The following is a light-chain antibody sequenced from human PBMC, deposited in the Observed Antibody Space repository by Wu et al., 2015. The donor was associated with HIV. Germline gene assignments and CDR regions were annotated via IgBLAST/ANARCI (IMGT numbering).Light chain of an antibody. Sequence: DIVLTQSPATLSLSPGERATLSCRASQSVSSSLARYQQKPGQAPRLLIYDASNRATGIPARFSGSGSGTDFTLTISSLEPEDFAVYYCQQRKSWPRTFGQGTKVEIK. CDR3: QQRKSWPRT. CDR1: QSVSSS. J-gene: IGKJ1*01. CDR2: DAS. V-gene: IGKV3-11*01.